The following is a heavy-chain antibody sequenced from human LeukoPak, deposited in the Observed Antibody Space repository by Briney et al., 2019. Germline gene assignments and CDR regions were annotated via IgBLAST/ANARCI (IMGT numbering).Heavy chain of an antibody. D-gene: IGHD1-1*01. CDR2: IRYDGSNK. V-gene: IGHV3-30*02. J-gene: IGHJ5*02. Sequence: GGSLRLSCAASGFTFSSYGMHWVRQAPGKGLEWVAFIRYDGSNKYYADSVKGRFTISRDNSKNTLFLQMNSLRPEDTAVYYCARDNNYEGGGFDPWGQGTLVTVSS. CDR3: ARDNNYEGGGFDP. CDR1: GFTFSSYG.